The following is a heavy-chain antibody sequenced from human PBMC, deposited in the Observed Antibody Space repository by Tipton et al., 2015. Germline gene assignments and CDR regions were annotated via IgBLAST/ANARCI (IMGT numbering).Heavy chain of an antibody. J-gene: IGHJ6*02. Sequence: QSGAEVKKPGSSMKVSCKASGDTFSSYTISWVRQAPGQGLEWMGGITPIFGTPNYAQKFQGRVTITAAESTSTAYMELSSLGSDDTAVYYCASTYFDSSGYYYETYYYGMDVWGQGTTVTVSS. CDR2: ITPIFGTP. CDR3: ASTYFDSSGYYYETYYYGMDV. V-gene: IGHV1-69*01. D-gene: IGHD3-22*01. CDR1: GDTFSSYT.